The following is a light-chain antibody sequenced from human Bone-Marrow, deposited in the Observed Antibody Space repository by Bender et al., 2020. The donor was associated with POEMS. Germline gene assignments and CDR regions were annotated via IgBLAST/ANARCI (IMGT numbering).Light chain of an antibody. V-gene: IGLV2-14*01. CDR1: TSDIGTYNY. Sequence: QSALTQPASVSGSPGQSITISCTGTTSDIGTYNYVSWFQQHPGKAPKLLIYDVSNRPSGVSNRFSASKSGNTASLTITGLQSDDEAIYFCVAWDASLNGWVFGGGTKLTVL. CDR3: VAWDASLNGWV. J-gene: IGLJ3*02. CDR2: DVS.